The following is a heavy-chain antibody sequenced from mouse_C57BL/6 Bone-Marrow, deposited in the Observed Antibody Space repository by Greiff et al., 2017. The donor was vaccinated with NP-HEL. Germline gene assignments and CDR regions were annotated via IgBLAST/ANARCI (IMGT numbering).Heavy chain of an antibody. CDR2: IHPNSGST. CDR1: GYTFTSYW. CDR3: ARMAIYYYGSSLYWYFDV. Sequence: VQLQQPGAELVKPGASVKLSCKASGYTFTSYWMHWVKQRPGQGLEWIGMIHPNSGSTNYNEKFKSKATLTVDKSSSTAYMQLSSLTSEDSAVYYCARMAIYYYGSSLYWYFDVWGTGTTVTVSS. J-gene: IGHJ1*03. D-gene: IGHD1-1*01. V-gene: IGHV1-64*01.